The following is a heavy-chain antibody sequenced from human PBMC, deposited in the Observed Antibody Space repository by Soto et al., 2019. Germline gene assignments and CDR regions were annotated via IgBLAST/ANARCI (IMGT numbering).Heavy chain of an antibody. CDR2: LSYDGSET. J-gene: IGHJ4*02. CDR1: GFIFSNNG. CDR3: SIVRVADSALDH. Sequence: GGSLRLSCVGSGFIFSNNGMHWVRQTPGKGLEWVAFLSYDGSETFYADSVKGRFTVSRDNSKNTLFLHMRNLRRDDTAVYYCSIVRVADSALDHWGQGTLVTVSS. D-gene: IGHD3-10*02. V-gene: IGHV3-30*03.